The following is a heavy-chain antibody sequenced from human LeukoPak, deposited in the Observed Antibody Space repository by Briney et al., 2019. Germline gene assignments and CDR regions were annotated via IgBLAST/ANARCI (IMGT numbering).Heavy chain of an antibody. V-gene: IGHV4-39*02. Sequence: PSETLSLTCTVSGDSIRNTDAYYWAWIRQPPGKGLEWIGSIDYRSAHYKPSLKGRVTMSVDTSKNQFSLKLSSVTAADTAVYYCARDRLEWLLGLDPWGQGTLVTVSS. J-gene: IGHJ5*02. CDR2: IDYRSA. CDR1: GDSIRNTDAYY. CDR3: ARDRLEWLLGLDP. D-gene: IGHD3-3*01.